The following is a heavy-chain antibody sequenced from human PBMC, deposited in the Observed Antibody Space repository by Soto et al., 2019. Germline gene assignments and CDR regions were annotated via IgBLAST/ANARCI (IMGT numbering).Heavy chain of an antibody. CDR3: AKRPYYYGSGSYYNSYAFDI. V-gene: IGHV3-23*01. J-gene: IGHJ3*02. CDR2: ISGSGGST. CDR1: GFTFSSYA. D-gene: IGHD3-10*01. Sequence: GGSLRLSCAASGFTFSSYAMSWVRQAPGKGVEWVSAISGSGGSTYYADSVKGRFTTSRDNSKNTLYLQMNSLRAEDTAVYYCAKRPYYYGSGSYYNSYAFDIWGQGTMVTVSS.